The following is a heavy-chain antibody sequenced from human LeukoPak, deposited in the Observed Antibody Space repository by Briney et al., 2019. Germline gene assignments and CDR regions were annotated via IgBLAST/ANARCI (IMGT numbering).Heavy chain of an antibody. D-gene: IGHD2-15*01. Sequence: SETLSLTCTVFGGSMSHYYWNWVRQSPGKGLEWIGYISYSGGAKYNPSLKSRVTISADTSKNQFSLKLSSVTAADTAVYYCARDSLVSYSNYFDYWGQGTLVTVSS. CDR2: ISYSGGA. V-gene: IGHV4-59*01. CDR1: GGSMSHYY. CDR3: ARDSLVSYSNYFDY. J-gene: IGHJ4*02.